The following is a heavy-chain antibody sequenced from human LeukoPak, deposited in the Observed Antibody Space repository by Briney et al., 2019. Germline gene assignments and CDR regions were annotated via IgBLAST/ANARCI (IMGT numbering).Heavy chain of an antibody. J-gene: IGHJ3*02. V-gene: IGHV5-51*01. CDR2: IYPGDSDT. D-gene: IGHD6-13*01. CDR3: ARPSIAAAGTAFDI. CDR1: GCSFTSYW. Sequence: GESLQISCKGSGCSFTSYWIGWVRQMPGKGLEWMGIIYPGDSDTRYSPSFEGQVTISADKSISTAYLQWSSLKASDTAMYYCARPSIAAAGTAFDIWGQGTMVTVSS.